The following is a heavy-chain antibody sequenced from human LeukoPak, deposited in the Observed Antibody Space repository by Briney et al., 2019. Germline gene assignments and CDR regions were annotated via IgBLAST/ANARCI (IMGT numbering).Heavy chain of an antibody. CDR1: GFTFSSYG. D-gene: IGHD1-26*01. Sequence: GGTLRLSCAASGFTFSSYGMSWVRQAPGKGLEWVSLISSSSRFIYYGDSVKGRFTISRDNAKKSLYLQMNSLRAEDTAVYYCASAYSSSIYYYYYMDVWGKGTTVTVSS. CDR2: ISSSSRFI. CDR3: ASAYSSSIYYYYYMDV. V-gene: IGHV3-21*01. J-gene: IGHJ6*03.